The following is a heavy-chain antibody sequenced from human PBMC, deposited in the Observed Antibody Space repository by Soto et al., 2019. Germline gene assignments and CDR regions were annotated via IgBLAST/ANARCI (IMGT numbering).Heavy chain of an antibody. V-gene: IGHV3-15*01. CDR3: TTARGYSYGGS. Sequence: TVGPLILSCASSGVPFSNAFMSWVRPAPGKGLEWVGRIKSKTDGGTTDYAAPVKGRFTISRDDSKNTLYLQMNSLKTEDTAVYYCTTARGYSYGGSWGQGTLVTVSS. CDR2: IKSKTDGGTT. J-gene: IGHJ4*02. D-gene: IGHD5-18*01. CDR1: GVPFSNAF.